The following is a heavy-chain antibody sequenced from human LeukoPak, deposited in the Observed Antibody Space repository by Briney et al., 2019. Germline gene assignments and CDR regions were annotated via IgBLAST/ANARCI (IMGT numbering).Heavy chain of an antibody. J-gene: IGHJ6*03. V-gene: IGHV1-2*02. CDR1: GYTFTGYY. Sequence: VASVKVSCKASGYTFTGYYMHWVRQAPGQGLEWMGWINPNSGGTNYAQKFQGRVTMTRDTSISTAYMELSRLRSDDTAVYYCARTYCTNGVCYPYYYYYMDVWGRGTTVTVSS. D-gene: IGHD2-8*01. CDR2: INPNSGGT. CDR3: ARTYCTNGVCYPYYYYYMDV.